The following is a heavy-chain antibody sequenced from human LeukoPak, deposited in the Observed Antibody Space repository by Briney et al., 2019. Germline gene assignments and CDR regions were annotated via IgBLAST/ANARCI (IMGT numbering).Heavy chain of an antibody. V-gene: IGHV4-39*07. Sequence: SETLSLTCTVSGGSISSSNYYWGWIRQPPGKGLEWIGSIYYSGSTYYNPSLKSRVTISVDTSKNQFSLKLSSVTAADTAVYYCARVGDLLHAFDIWGQGTVVTVSS. J-gene: IGHJ3*02. CDR1: GGSISSSNYY. D-gene: IGHD3-10*01. CDR3: ARVGDLLHAFDI. CDR2: IYYSGST.